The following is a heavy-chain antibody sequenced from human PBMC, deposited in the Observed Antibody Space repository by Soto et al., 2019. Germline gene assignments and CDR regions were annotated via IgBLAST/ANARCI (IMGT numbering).Heavy chain of an antibody. CDR3: ARVRVRFLEWLGSEG. J-gene: IGHJ4*02. D-gene: IGHD3-3*01. V-gene: IGHV1-69*12. CDR2: IIPIFGTA. Sequence: QVQLVQSGAEVTKPGSSVKVSCKASGGTFSSYAFSWVRQAPGQGLEWMGGIIPIFGTAHYAQKFQGRVTITADESTSTAYMELSSLRSEDTAVYYCARVRVRFLEWLGSEGWGQGTLVTVSS. CDR1: GGTFSSYA.